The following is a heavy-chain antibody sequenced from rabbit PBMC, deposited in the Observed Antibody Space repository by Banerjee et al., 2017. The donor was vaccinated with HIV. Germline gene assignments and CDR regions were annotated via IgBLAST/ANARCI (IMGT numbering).Heavy chain of an antibody. CDR2: IYPDYGST. J-gene: IGHJ4*01. D-gene: IGHD1-1*01. CDR1: GFSFSSSYW. Sequence: EESGGDLVKPEGSLTLTCTASGFSFSSSYWICWVRQAPGKGLEWIAYIYPDYGSTDYASWVNGRFTISLDNAQNTVFLQMTSLTAADTATYFCARSSSSGLRVFNLWGQGTLVTVS. V-gene: IGHV1S45*01. CDR3: ARSSSSGLRVFNL.